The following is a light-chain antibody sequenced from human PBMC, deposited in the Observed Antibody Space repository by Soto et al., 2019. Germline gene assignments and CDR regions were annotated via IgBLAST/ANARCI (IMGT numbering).Light chain of an antibody. J-gene: IGKJ1*01. CDR1: QSVSSN. Sequence: VVMTQSPASLSVSPWERATLSWRASQSVSSNLAWYQQKPGQAPRLLIYGASTRATGIPARFTASGSGTEFTLTISSLQSEDFAVYYCQQYNTWPRTFGQGTKVDIK. CDR2: GAS. CDR3: QQYNTWPRT. V-gene: IGKV3-15*01.